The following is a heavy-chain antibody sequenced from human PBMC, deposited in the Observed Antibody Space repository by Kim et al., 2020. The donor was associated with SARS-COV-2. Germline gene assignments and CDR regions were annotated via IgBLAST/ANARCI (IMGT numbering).Heavy chain of an antibody. CDR3: TTPNSLVVPAAMYYYYGMDV. D-gene: IGHD2-2*01. Sequence: RFTISRDDSKNTLYLQMNSLKTEDTAVYYCTTPNSLVVPAAMYYYYGMDVWGQGTTVTVSS. J-gene: IGHJ6*02. V-gene: IGHV3-15*01.